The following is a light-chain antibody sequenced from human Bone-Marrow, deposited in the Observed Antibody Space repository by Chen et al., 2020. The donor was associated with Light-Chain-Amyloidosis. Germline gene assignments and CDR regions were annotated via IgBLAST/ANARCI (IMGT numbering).Light chain of an antibody. Sequence: SYVLTQPSSVPVAPGQTATIACGGNNIGSTSLHWYQQTPGQAPLLVVYDDSARPSGIPERLSGSNSGNTATLTISRVEAGDEADYYCQVWDRSSDRPVFGGGTKLTVL. J-gene: IGLJ3*02. CDR2: DDS. CDR3: QVWDRSSDRPV. V-gene: IGLV3-21*02. CDR1: NIGSTS.